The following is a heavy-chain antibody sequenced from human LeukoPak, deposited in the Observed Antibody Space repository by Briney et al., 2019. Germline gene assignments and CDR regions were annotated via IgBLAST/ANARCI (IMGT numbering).Heavy chain of an antibody. CDR3: ARGRDGYNLVDAFDI. D-gene: IGHD5-24*01. CDR1: GFTFSSYA. J-gene: IGHJ3*02. Sequence: GGSLRLSCAASGFTFSSYAMHWVRQAPGKGLEWVSSISSSSIYIYYADSLKGRFTISRDNAKKSLYLQMNSLRAEDTAVYYCARGRDGYNLVDAFDIWGQGIMVTVSS. CDR2: ISSSSIYI. V-gene: IGHV3-21*01.